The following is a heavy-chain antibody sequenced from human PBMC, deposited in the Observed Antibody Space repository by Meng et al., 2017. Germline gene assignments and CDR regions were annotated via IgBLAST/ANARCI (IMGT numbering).Heavy chain of an antibody. J-gene: IGHJ3*02. CDR3: ARDHYYDSSGYYFDAFDI. D-gene: IGHD3-22*01. Sequence: ASVKVSCKASGYTFTSYAMHWVRQAPGQRLEWMGWINAGNGNTKYSQKFQGRVTITRDTSASTAYMELSSLRSEDTAVYYCARDHYYDSSGYYFDAFDIWGQGTMVTVSS. CDR2: INAGNGNT. V-gene: IGHV1-3*01. CDR1: GYTFTSYA.